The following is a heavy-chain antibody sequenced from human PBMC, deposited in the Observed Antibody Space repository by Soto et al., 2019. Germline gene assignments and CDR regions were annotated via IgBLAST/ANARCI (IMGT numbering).Heavy chain of an antibody. V-gene: IGHV3-21*01. D-gene: IGHD6-19*01. CDR1: GFTFSSHS. CDR3: ASGAVVGIGYFDL. Sequence: EVQLVESGGGLVKPGGSLRLSCAASGFTFSSHSINWVRQAPGKGLEWVSCISSTSSFIYYADSVKGRFTISRDNARNSLYLQMDSLRAEDTAVYYCASGAVVGIGYFDLWGRGTLVTVSS. CDR2: ISSTSSFI. J-gene: IGHJ2*01.